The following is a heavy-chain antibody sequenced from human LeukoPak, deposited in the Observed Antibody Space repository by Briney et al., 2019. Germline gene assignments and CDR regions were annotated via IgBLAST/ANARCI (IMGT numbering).Heavy chain of an antibody. J-gene: IGHJ5*02. Sequence: ASVKVSCKASGYTFTSYYMHWVRQAPGQGLEWMGIINPSGGSTSYAQKFQGRVTMTRDTSTSTVYMELSSLRSEDTAVYYCARDRKVRGVIIRGNWFDPWGQGTLVTVSS. CDR2: INPSGGST. CDR3: ARDRKVRGVIIRGNWFDP. D-gene: IGHD3-10*01. V-gene: IGHV1-46*01. CDR1: GYTFTSYY.